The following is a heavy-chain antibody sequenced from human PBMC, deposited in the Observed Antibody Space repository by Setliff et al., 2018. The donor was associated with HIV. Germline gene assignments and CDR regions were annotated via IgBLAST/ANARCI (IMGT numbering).Heavy chain of an antibody. J-gene: IGHJ4*02. CDR3: ARDRYAGEIDY. CDR1: GGSTSSYF. V-gene: IGHV4-59*12. D-gene: IGHD3-10*01. Sequence: SETLSLTCTVSGGSTSSYFWSWIRQSPGKGLEWIGYIHNTGSTDSNPSLKSRVTMSVDTSKNQFSLKLRSVTATDTAVYYCARDRYAGEIDYWGQGTLVTVSS. CDR2: IHNTGST.